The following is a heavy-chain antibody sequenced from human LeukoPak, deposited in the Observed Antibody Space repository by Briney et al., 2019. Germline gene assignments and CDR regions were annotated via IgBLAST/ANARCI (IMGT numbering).Heavy chain of an antibody. CDR2: ISSRSSYI. J-gene: IGHJ4*02. Sequence: GGSLRLSCAASGFTFSNYSMNWVRQAPGKGLEWVSSISSRSSYIYYADSVKGRFTISRDNAMNTLYLQMNGLRGEDTAVYYCVRGDLRLPRSTPDCWGQGTLVTVSS. V-gene: IGHV3-21*01. CDR1: GFTFSNYS. D-gene: IGHD5/OR15-5a*01. CDR3: VRGDLRLPRSTPDC.